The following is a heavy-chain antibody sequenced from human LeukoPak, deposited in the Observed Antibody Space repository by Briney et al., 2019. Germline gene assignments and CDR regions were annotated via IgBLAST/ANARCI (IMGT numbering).Heavy chain of an antibody. J-gene: IGHJ3*02. D-gene: IGHD3-22*01. CDR1: GGAIDITNY. CDR2: ISSSSSYT. CDR3: ARREGFYDSDGYFEGDGFDI. V-gene: IGHV3-21*01. Sequence: ETLSLTCGVSGGAIDITNYWSWVRQAPGKGLEWVASISSSSSYTYYAASVKGQFTIPRDNAKNSLYLKMNSRRAQATAVYYCARREGFYDSDGYFEGDGFDIWGEGTMVTVSS.